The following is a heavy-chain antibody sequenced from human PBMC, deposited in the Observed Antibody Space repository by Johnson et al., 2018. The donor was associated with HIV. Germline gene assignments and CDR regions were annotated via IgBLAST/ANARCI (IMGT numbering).Heavy chain of an antibody. CDR1: GFTVSSNY. V-gene: IGHV3-66*01. CDR2: IYSGGST. CDR3: ARGISNWNYFDDDAFDI. Sequence: VQLVESGGGLVQPGGSLRLSCAASGFTVSSNYMSWVRQAPGKGLEWVSVIYSGGSTYYADSVKGRFTISIDNSKNTLYLQMNSLRAEDTAVYYCARGISNWNYFDDDAFDILGQGTMVTVSS. J-gene: IGHJ3*02. D-gene: IGHD1-7*01.